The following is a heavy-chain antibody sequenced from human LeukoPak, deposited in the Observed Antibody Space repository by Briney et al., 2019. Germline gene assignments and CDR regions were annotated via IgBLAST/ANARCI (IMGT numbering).Heavy chain of an antibody. J-gene: IGHJ4*02. CDR2: VSGDSDTI. CDR1: GFTFSDYY. D-gene: IGHD3-10*01. V-gene: IGHV3-11*01. Sequence: PGGSLRLSCAASGFTFSDYYMSWIRQAPGKGLEEFSYVSGDSDTIYYADSVTGRFTISRDNAKKSLYLQMNSLKAEDTAVYYCARQRFGQYFDYWGQGTLVTVSS. CDR3: ARQRFGQYFDY.